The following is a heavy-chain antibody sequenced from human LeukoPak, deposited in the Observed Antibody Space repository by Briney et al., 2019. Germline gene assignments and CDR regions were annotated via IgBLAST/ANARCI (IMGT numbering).Heavy chain of an antibody. V-gene: IGHV4-30-4*08. J-gene: IGHJ4*02. D-gene: IGHD4-17*01. Sequence: PSETLSLTCNVSGGSINTANYYWTWIRQPPGKGLEWTGYISYSGTPYYNPSLNSRVTISLDTSKNQFSLRLSSVTAADTAMYYCARDRYGDFEDYWGQGTLVTVSS. CDR2: ISYSGTP. CDR1: GGSINTANYY. CDR3: ARDRYGDFEDY.